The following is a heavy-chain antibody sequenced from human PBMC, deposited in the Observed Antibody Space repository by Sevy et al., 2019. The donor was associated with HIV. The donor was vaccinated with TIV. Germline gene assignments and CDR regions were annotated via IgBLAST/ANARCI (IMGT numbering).Heavy chain of an antibody. V-gene: IGHV1-46*01. D-gene: IGHD3-10*01. J-gene: IGHJ4*02. CDR1: GYTITTYY. Sequence: ASVKVSCKASGYTITTYYMHWVRQAPGQGLEWMGIINPSGGDTDYAQKFQGRVTLTRDTSTSTVYMELSSLKSEDTAVYYCAREKWFKFFDHWGQGTLVTVSS. CDR3: AREKWFKFFDH. CDR2: INPSGGDT.